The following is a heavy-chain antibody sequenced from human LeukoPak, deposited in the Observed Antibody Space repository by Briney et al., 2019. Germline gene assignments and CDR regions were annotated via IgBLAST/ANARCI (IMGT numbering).Heavy chain of an antibody. J-gene: IGHJ6*03. Sequence: GESLKISCKGSGYSFTSYWIGWVRQMPGKGLEWMGIIYPGDSDTRYSPSFQGQVTISADKSISTAYLQWSSLRASDSATYYCASRASRDFYYYYMDVWGKGTTVIVS. V-gene: IGHV5-51*01. CDR3: ASRASRDFYYYYMDV. CDR2: IYPGDSDT. CDR1: GYSFTSYW. D-gene: IGHD3-10*01.